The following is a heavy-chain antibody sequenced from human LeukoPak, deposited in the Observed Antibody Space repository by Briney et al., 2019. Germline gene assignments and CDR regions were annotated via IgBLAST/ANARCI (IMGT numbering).Heavy chain of an antibody. CDR3: GRGYCSGGSCETRDYYYYGMDV. Sequence: SETLSLTCAVYGGSFSGYYWSWIRQPPGKGLEWIGEINHSGSTNYNPSLKSRVTISVDTSKNQFSLKLSSVTAADTAVYYCGRGYCSGGSCETRDYYYYGMDVWGQGTTVTVSS. D-gene: IGHD2-15*01. CDR2: INHSGST. CDR1: GGSFSGYY. V-gene: IGHV4-34*01. J-gene: IGHJ6*02.